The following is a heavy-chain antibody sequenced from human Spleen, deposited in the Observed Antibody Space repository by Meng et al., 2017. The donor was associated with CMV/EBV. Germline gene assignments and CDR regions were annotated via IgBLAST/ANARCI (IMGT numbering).Heavy chain of an antibody. CDR3: ARQGVYDFWSGDPY. V-gene: IGHV3-21*01. CDR1: GFTFNTYT. Sequence: GGSLRLSCAPSGFTFNTYTIHWVRQAPGKGLEWVSSISSSRSYINYADSVKGRFTISRDNAKNSLYLQMNSLRAEDTAVYYCARQGVYDFWSGDPYWGQGTLVTVSS. D-gene: IGHD3-3*01. J-gene: IGHJ4*02. CDR2: ISSSRSYI.